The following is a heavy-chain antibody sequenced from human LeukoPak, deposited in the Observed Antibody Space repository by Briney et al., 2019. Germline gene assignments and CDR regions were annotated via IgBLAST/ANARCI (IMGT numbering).Heavy chain of an antibody. V-gene: IGHV1-18*01. Sequence: GASVKVSCKASGYTFTSYGISWVRQAPGQGLEWMGWISAYNGNTNYAQKLQGRVTMTTDTSTSTAYMELRSLRSDDTAVYYCASGPGIAVAGTQLVFDYWGQGTLVTVSS. D-gene: IGHD6-19*01. CDR1: GYTFTSYG. CDR3: ASGPGIAVAGTQLVFDY. CDR2: ISAYNGNT. J-gene: IGHJ4*02.